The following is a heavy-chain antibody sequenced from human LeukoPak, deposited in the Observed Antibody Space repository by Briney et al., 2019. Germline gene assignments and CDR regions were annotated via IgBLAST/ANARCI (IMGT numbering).Heavy chain of an antibody. CDR1: GGSISSGGYY. V-gene: IGHV4-61*08. CDR3: ARVYCSSTSCYAFDI. CDR2: IYYSGST. J-gene: IGHJ3*02. Sequence: SETLSLTCTVSGGSISSGGYYWSWIRQHPGKGLEWIGYIYYSGSTNYNPSLKSRVTISVDTSKNQFSLKLSSVTAADTAVYYCARVYCSSTSCYAFDIWGQGTMVTVSS. D-gene: IGHD2-2*01.